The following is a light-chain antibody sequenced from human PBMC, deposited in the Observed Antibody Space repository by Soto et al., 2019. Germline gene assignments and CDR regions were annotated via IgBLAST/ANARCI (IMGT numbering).Light chain of an antibody. Sequence: QSVLTQPPSVSGAPGQRVTISCTGSSSNIGAHYDVHWYQQLPGKAPKRLIYGNSNRPSGVPDRFSGSKSGTSASLASTGLQAEDEADYYCKSYDNSLSVYVFGTGTKRTAL. J-gene: IGLJ1*01. CDR3: KSYDNSLSVYV. CDR2: GNS. CDR1: SSNIGAHYD. V-gene: IGLV1-40*01.